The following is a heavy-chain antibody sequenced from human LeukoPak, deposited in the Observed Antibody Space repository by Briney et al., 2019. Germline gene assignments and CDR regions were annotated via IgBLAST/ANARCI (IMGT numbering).Heavy chain of an antibody. J-gene: IGHJ6*02. CDR3: ARDRGDGGWTDYYGMDV. Sequence: PGGSLRLSCAASGFTFNSYWMSWVRQAPGKGLEWVANIKQDGSEKFYVDSVKGRFTISRDNARNSLYLQMNSLRAEDTAVYYCARDRGDGGWTDYYGMDVWGQGTTVTVSS. CDR1: GFTFNSYW. V-gene: IGHV3-7*01. D-gene: IGHD6-19*01. CDR2: IKQDGSEK.